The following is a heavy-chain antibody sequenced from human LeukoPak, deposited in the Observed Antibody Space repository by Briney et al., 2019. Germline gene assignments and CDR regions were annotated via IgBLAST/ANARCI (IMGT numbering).Heavy chain of an antibody. CDR2: ISRSATTI. D-gene: IGHD6-13*01. V-gene: IGHV3-48*03. J-gene: IGHJ4*02. Sequence: GESLRLSCAASGFTFSSYEMNWVRQAPGKGLEWVSSISRSATTIYYADSVKGRFTISRDNAKNSLYLQMNSLRAEDTAVYFCARVGALSSSWLLYWGQGTLVTVSS. CDR3: ARVGALSSSWLLY. CDR1: GFTFSSYE.